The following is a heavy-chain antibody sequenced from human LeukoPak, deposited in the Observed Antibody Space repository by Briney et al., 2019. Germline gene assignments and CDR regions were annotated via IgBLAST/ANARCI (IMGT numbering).Heavy chain of an antibody. V-gene: IGHV4-4*02. Sequence: SETLSLTCAVSGGSINSDYWWTWVRQSPGKGLEWIGEISHTGSVNYNLSLESRVTISTDKSKNQFSLMLRSVAAADTAVYYCARHDDFLSPYDYWGQGVLVTVSP. CDR1: GGSINSDYW. J-gene: IGHJ4*02. CDR2: ISHTGSV. D-gene: IGHD3-3*01. CDR3: ARHDDFLSPYDY.